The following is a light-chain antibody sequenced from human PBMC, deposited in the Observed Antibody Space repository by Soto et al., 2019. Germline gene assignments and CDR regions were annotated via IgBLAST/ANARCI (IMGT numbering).Light chain of an antibody. CDR2: GAS. CDR1: QSVSSN. V-gene: IGKV3-15*01. Sequence: EIVMTQPPATLSVSPGERATLSCRASQSVSSNLAWYQQKPGQAPRLLIYGASTRATGIPARFSGSGSGTEFTLTISSLQSEDFAVYYCQQYNNWRTFGQGTKVEI. CDR3: QQYNNWRT. J-gene: IGKJ1*01.